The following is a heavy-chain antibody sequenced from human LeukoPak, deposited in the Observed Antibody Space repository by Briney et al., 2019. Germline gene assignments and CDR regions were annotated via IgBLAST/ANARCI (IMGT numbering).Heavy chain of an antibody. CDR3: ARVRPGIAVAGSYLVVYYFDN. Sequence: ASQTLSLTCTVSGGSISSGASDWGWIRQHPKRGLEWVGYINHSGSTYDNPSLKSRVTISVDTSKNQFSLKLSSVTAADTAVYYCARVRPGIAVAGSYLVVYYFDNWGQGTLVTVSS. V-gene: IGHV4-31*03. CDR2: INHSGST. D-gene: IGHD6-19*01. CDR1: GGSISSGASD. J-gene: IGHJ4*02.